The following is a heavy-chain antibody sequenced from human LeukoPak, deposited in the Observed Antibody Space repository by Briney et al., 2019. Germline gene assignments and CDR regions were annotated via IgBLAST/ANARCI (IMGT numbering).Heavy chain of an antibody. Sequence: GGSLRLSCAASGFTFSSYWMSWVRQAPGKGLEWVSAISGSGGSTYYADSVKGRFTISRDNAKSSLCLQMDSLRAGDTAVYYCAREDGSQLDYWGRGTLVTVSS. CDR3: AREDGSQLDY. V-gene: IGHV3-23*01. CDR2: ISGSGGST. CDR1: GFTFSSYW. J-gene: IGHJ4*02. D-gene: IGHD1-26*01.